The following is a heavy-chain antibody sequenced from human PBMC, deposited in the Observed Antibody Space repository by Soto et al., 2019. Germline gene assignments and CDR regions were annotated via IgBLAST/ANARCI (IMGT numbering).Heavy chain of an antibody. D-gene: IGHD3-10*01. CDR2: IIGSGGST. CDR1: GFTFSSYA. Sequence: EVQLLESGGGLVQPGGSLRLSCAASGFTFSSYAMSWVRQAPGKGLEWVSTIIGSGGSTYYADSVKGRFTISRDNSKNTLYLQMNSLRTEDTVVYYCAKAGGVLWFGEFNWFDRWGQGTLVTVPS. J-gene: IGHJ5*02. CDR3: AKAGGVLWFGEFNWFDR. V-gene: IGHV3-23*01.